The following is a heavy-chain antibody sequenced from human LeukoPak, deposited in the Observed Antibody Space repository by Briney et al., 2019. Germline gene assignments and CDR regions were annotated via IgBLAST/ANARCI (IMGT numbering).Heavy chain of an antibody. D-gene: IGHD5-24*01. J-gene: IGHJ4*02. Sequence: PSETLSLTRTVSGGSISSYYWSWIRQPPGKGLEWIGYIYYSGSTNYNPSLKSRVTISVDTSKNQFSLKLSSVTAADTAVYYCARINQRWLQSGGYFDYWGQGTLVTVSS. CDR2: IYYSGST. CDR1: GGSISSYY. CDR3: ARINQRWLQSGGYFDY. V-gene: IGHV4-59*08.